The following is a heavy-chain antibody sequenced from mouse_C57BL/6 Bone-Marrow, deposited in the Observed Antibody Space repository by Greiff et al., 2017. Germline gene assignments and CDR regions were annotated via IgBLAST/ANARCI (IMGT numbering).Heavy chain of an antibody. Sequence: EVKLMESGGGLVKPGGSLKLSCAASGFTFSSYAMSWVRQTPEKRLEWVATISDGGSYTYYPDNVKGRFTISRDNAKNNLYLQMSHLKSEDTAMYYCARTYGNFLLYAMDYWGQGTSVTVSS. CDR1: GFTFSSYA. CDR2: ISDGGSYT. J-gene: IGHJ4*01. CDR3: ARTYGNFLLYAMDY. D-gene: IGHD2-1*01. V-gene: IGHV5-4*03.